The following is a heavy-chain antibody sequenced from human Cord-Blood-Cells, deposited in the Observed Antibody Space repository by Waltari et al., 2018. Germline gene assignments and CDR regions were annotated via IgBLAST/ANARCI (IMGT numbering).Heavy chain of an antibody. CDR2: INPSGDST. V-gene: IGHV1-46*01. CDR1: GYTFTSYY. J-gene: IGHJ3*02. D-gene: IGHD5-12*01. Sequence: QVQLVQSGAEVKKPGASVKVSCKASGYTFTSYYMHWVRQAPGQGLEWMGIINPSGDSTSYAQKFQGRVTMTRDTSTSTVYMELSSLRSEDTTVYYCARDAGRSGYANDAFDIWGQGTMVTVSS. CDR3: ARDAGRSGYANDAFDI.